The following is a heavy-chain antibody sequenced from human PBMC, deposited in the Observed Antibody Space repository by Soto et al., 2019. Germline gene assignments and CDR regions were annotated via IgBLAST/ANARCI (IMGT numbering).Heavy chain of an antibody. J-gene: IGHJ6*02. CDR1: GFTFSSYS. CDR3: ARDYESSNSMDV. D-gene: IGHD3-16*01. Sequence: PGGSLRLSCAASGFTFSSYSMNWVRQAPGRGLEWVSSISSSSSYIYYADSVKGRFTISRDNAKNSLYLQMNSLRAEDTAVYYCARDYESSNSMDVWGQGTTVTVSS. CDR2: ISSSSSYI. V-gene: IGHV3-21*01.